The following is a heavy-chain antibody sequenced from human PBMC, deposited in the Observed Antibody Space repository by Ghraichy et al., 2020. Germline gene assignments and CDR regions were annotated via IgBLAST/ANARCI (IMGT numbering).Heavy chain of an antibody. J-gene: IGHJ3*02. D-gene: IGHD5/OR15-5a*01. CDR1: GDSVSSNSAA. CDR3: ARDPPYVYDTFDI. CDR2: TYYRSKWYS. V-gene: IGHV6-1*01. Sequence: CAISGDSVSSNSAAWNWIRQSPSKGLEWLGRTYYRSKWYSDYAPSVKGRITINVDTSKNQFSLQLSSVTPEDTAVYYCARDPPYVYDTFDIWGQGTMVTVSS.